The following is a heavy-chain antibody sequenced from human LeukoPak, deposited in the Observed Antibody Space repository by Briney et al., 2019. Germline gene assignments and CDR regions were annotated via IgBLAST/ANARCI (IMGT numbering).Heavy chain of an antibody. CDR1: GFTFSDYY. V-gene: IGHV3-11*01. J-gene: IGHJ4*02. Sequence: PGGSLRLSCAASGFTFSDYYMSWIRQAPGKGLEWVSYISSSGSTIYYADSVKGRFTISRDNDENSLYLQMNSLRVEDTAVYFCARETTERAVNCWGQGTLVTVSS. CDR3: ARETTERAVNC. CDR2: ISSSGSTI. D-gene: IGHD2/OR15-2a*01.